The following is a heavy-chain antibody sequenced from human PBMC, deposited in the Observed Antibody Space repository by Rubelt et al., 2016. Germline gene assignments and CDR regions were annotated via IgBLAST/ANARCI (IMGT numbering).Heavy chain of an antibody. Sequence: QVQLQESGPGLVKPSVTLSLTCTVSGGSISSNYWSWIRQPSGKGLDWIGYVHYSGTTNYNPSLKSRVTSSVDMSRNHFSLRVTSVTAADTAVYYCARGRWDNWFDPWGQGTLVTVSS. J-gene: IGHJ5*02. V-gene: IGHV4-59*01. CDR1: GGSISSNY. CDR3: ARGRWDNWFDP. CDR2: VHYSGTT. D-gene: IGHD4-23*01.